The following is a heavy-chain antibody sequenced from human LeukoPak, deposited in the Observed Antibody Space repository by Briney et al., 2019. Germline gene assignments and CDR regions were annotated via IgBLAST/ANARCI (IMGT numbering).Heavy chain of an antibody. CDR3: AREGDYDFWSGYPYYFDY. D-gene: IGHD3-3*01. V-gene: IGHV1-69*05. CDR1: GYTFTSYG. Sequence: SVKVSCKASGYTFTSYGISWVRQAPGQGLEWMGRIIPIFGTANYAQKFQGRVTITTDESTSTAYMELSSLRSEDTAVYYCAREGDYDFWSGYPYYFDYWGQGTLVTVSS. J-gene: IGHJ4*02. CDR2: IIPIFGTA.